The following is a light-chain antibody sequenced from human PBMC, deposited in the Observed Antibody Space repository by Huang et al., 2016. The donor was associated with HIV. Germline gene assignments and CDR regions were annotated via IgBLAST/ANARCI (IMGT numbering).Light chain of an antibody. V-gene: IGKV2-28*01. CDR1: QSLAHSNGYNF. CDR3: MQALQTPT. J-gene: IGKJ1*01. Sequence: DIVMTQSPLSLPVTPGEPASISCRSSQSLAHSNGYNFLDWYLQKPGQSPQLLIYMASNRASGAPDRFSGRGSGTDFTLKISRVEAEDVGVYYCMQALQTPTFGQGTKVEIK. CDR2: MAS.